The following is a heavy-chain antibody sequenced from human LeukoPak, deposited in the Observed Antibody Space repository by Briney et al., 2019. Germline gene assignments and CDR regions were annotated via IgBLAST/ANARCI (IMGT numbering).Heavy chain of an antibody. CDR3: ARVKGSYFDY. V-gene: IGHV3-48*01. CDR1: GFPLSSYS. J-gene: IGHJ4*02. Sequence: GGSLRLSCAASGFPLSSYSINWFRQAPGKGLEWVAYISASGSNIYYVDSVKGRFTVSRDNPKSSLFLQMNSPRAEDTAVYYCARVKGSYFDYWGQGALVAVSS. CDR2: ISASGSNI. D-gene: IGHD2-15*01.